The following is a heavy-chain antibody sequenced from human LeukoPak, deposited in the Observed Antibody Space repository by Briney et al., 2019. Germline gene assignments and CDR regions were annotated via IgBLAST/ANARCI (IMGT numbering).Heavy chain of an antibody. Sequence: SETLSLTCTVSGGSISSYYWSWIRQPPGKGLEWIGYIYYSGSTNYNPSLKSRVTISVDTSKNQFSLKLSSVTAADTAVYYCAMTKHCSGGSCYFGYWGQGTLVTVSS. D-gene: IGHD2-15*01. CDR3: AMTKHCSGGSCYFGY. CDR1: GGSISSYY. V-gene: IGHV4-59*01. J-gene: IGHJ4*02. CDR2: IYYSGST.